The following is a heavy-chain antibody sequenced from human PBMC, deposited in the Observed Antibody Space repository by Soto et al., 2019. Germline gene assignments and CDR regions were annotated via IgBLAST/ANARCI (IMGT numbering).Heavy chain of an antibody. CDR3: ARQRGYSYGPRAFDI. D-gene: IGHD5-18*01. Sequence: ASVKVSCKASGYTFTSYAMHWVRQAPGQRLEWMGWINAGNGNTKYSQKFQGRVTITRDTSASTAYMELSSLRSEDTAVYYCARQRGYSYGPRAFDIWGQGTMVTVSS. J-gene: IGHJ3*02. V-gene: IGHV1-3*01. CDR2: INAGNGNT. CDR1: GYTFTSYA.